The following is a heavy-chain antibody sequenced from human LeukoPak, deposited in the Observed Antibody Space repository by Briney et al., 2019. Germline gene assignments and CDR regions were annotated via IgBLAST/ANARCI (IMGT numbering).Heavy chain of an antibody. CDR1: RFTFSSYA. Sequence: GGSLRLSCAASRFTFSSYAMSWVRQAPGKGLEWVSAISGSGGSTYYADSVKGRFTISRDNSKNTLYLQMNSLRAEDTAVYYCAKHTYYYDSSGYYYLDYWGQGTLVTVSS. J-gene: IGHJ4*02. D-gene: IGHD3-22*01. CDR2: ISGSGGST. V-gene: IGHV3-23*01. CDR3: AKHTYYYDSSGYYYLDY.